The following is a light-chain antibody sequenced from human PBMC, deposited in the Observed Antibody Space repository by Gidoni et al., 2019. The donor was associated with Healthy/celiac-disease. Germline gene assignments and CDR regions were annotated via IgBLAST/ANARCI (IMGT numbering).Light chain of an antibody. CDR2: AAS. CDR3: QQSYSTPYT. Sequence: DIQMTQSPSSLSASVGDKVTITCRASQSISSYLTWYQQNPGKAPKLLIYAASSLQSGVPSRFSGSGSGTDFTLTISSLQPEEFATYYCQQSYSTPYTFGQXTKLEIK. J-gene: IGKJ2*01. CDR1: QSISSY. V-gene: IGKV1-39*01.